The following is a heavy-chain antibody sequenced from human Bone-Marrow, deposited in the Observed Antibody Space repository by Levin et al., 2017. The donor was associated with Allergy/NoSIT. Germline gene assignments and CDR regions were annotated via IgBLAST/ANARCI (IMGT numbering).Heavy chain of an antibody. Sequence: SETLSLTCTVSGGSVSSGSYYWTWIRQPPGKGLEWIGYIYYSGSTNYNPSLKSRVTISVDTSKNQFSLKLSSVTAADTAVYYCARGLIITHGNSDYDYGVDVWGQGAPVTVSS. D-gene: IGHD3-10*01. J-gene: IGHJ6*02. CDR1: GGSVSSGSYY. CDR2: IYYSGST. CDR3: ARGLIITHGNSDYDYGVDV. V-gene: IGHV4-61*01.